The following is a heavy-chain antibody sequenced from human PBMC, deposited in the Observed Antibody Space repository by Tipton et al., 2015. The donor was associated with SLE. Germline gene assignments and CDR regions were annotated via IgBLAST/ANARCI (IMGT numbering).Heavy chain of an antibody. Sequence: LRLSCTVSGGSISSHYWSWIRQPPGKGLEWIGYIYYSGSTNYNPSLKSRVTISVDTSKNQFSLKLSSVTAADTAVYYCARSAVAGTPDYWGQGTLVTVSS. V-gene: IGHV4-59*11. CDR1: GGSISSHY. J-gene: IGHJ4*02. CDR3: ARSAVAGTPDY. D-gene: IGHD6-19*01. CDR2: IYYSGST.